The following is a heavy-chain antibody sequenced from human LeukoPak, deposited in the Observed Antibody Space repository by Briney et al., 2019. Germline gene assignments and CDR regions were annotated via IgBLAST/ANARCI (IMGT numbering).Heavy chain of an antibody. D-gene: IGHD1-26*01. CDR3: ARATSGNGMDV. Sequence: GGSLRLSCAASGFTFSDYWMTWVRQAPGRGLEWVSYISSSGSTIYYADSVKGRFTISRDNAKNLLYLQMNSLRAEDTAVYYCARATSGNGMDVWGKGTTVTVSS. V-gene: IGHV3-48*04. CDR1: GFTFSDYW. CDR2: ISSSGSTI. J-gene: IGHJ6*04.